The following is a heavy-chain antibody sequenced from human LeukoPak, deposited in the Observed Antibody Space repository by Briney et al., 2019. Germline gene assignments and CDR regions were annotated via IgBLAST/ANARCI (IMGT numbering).Heavy chain of an antibody. CDR1: GFTFSYYE. J-gene: IGHJ4*02. V-gene: IGHV3-48*03. CDR2: ISNSGATI. CDR3: VRDDYLGY. Sequence: PGGSLRLSCAASGFTFSYYEMNWVRQAPGKGLEWVSYISNSGATIYYADSVKGRFTISRDNAKNSVYLQMNSLRVEDTAVYYCVRDDYLGYWGQGRLVTVSS. D-gene: IGHD3-16*01.